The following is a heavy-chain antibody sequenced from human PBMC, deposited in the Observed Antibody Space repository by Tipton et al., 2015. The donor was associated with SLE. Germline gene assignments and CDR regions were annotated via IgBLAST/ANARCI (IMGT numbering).Heavy chain of an antibody. D-gene: IGHD1-26*01. CDR3: ARGGGSYYDY. CDR1: GGSINSNF. V-gene: IGHV4-59*08. J-gene: IGHJ4*02. CDR2: MHYSGDT. Sequence: TLSLTCTVSGGSINSNFWSWIRQSPGKGLEWIGYMHYSGDTNYNPSLKSRATISVDTSKNQFSLILTSVTAADTAGYYCARGGGSYYDYWGQGTLVTVSS.